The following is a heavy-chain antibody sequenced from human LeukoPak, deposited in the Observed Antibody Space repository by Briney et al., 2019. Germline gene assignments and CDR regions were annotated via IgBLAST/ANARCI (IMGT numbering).Heavy chain of an antibody. V-gene: IGHV3-21*01. CDR2: SGSSSSYI. Sequence: GGSLRLSCVASGITFSSYKMNWVRQAPGKGLEWVSSSGSSSSYIFYADSGKGRFTVSRDNAKNSLYLQMNSLRADDTALYYCARGISGGSYYPTDAFDIWGQGTMVTVSA. D-gene: IGHD1-26*01. J-gene: IGHJ3*02. CDR3: ARGISGGSYYPTDAFDI. CDR1: GITFSSYK.